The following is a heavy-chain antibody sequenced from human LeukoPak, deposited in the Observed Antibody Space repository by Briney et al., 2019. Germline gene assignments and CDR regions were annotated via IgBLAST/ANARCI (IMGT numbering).Heavy chain of an antibody. J-gene: IGHJ4*02. D-gene: IGHD3-22*01. CDR3: ARESLDPYYYDSSGYEGY. CDR2: IYTSGST. CDR1: GGSISSGSYY. Sequence: PSQTLSLTCTVSGGSISSGSYYWSWIRQPAGRGLEWIGRIYTSGSTNYNPSLKSRVTISVNTSKNQFSLKLSSVTAADTAVYYCARESLDPYYYDSSGYEGYWGQGTLVTVSS. V-gene: IGHV4-61*02.